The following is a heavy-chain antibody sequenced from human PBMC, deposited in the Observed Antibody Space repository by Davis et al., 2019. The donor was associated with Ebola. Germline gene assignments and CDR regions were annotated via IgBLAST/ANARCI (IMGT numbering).Heavy chain of an antibody. D-gene: IGHD3-16*01. V-gene: IGHV3-13*01. CDR1: GFTLSRDD. J-gene: IGHJ6*02. CDR3: ARDGGLGAMDV. Sequence: GESLKISCAASGFTLSRDDMHWVRQAAGKGLEWVSGIGTAGDTYYSDSVKGRFTISRENAKNSLFLQMTSLRAEDTAVYFFARDGGLGAMDVWGQGTTITVSS. CDR2: IGTAGDT.